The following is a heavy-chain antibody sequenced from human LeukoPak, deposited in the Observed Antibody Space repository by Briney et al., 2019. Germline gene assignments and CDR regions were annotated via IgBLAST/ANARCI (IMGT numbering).Heavy chain of an antibody. Sequence: SETLSLTCTVSGGSISSGGYYWSWIRQHPGKGLEWIGYIYYSGSTYYNPSLKSRVTISVDTSKNQFSLKLSSVTAADTAVYCCARDFAGYCSSTSCYNWFDPWGQGTLVTVSS. CDR1: GGSISSGGYY. V-gene: IGHV4-31*03. CDR3: ARDFAGYCSSTSCYNWFDP. J-gene: IGHJ5*02. CDR2: IYYSGST. D-gene: IGHD2-2*01.